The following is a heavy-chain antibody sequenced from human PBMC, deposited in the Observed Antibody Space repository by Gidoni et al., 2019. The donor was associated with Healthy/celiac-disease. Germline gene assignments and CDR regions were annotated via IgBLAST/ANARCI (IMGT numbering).Heavy chain of an antibody. CDR1: GYTFTSYG. V-gene: IGHV1-18*01. D-gene: IGHD2-2*01. J-gene: IGHJ1*01. Sequence: QVQLVRSGAEVKKPGASVKVYCKASGYTFTSYGISWVRPAPGQGLEWMGWISAYNGNTNYAQKLQGRVTMTTVTSTSTAYMELRSLRSADTAVYYCARDCSPSCLRYFQHWGQGTLVTVSS. CDR2: ISAYNGNT. CDR3: ARDCSPSCLRYFQH.